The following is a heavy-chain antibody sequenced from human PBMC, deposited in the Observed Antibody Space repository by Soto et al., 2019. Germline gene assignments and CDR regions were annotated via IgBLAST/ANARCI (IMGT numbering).Heavy chain of an antibody. CDR3: ARGPLDYPIPAFDY. J-gene: IGHJ4*02. D-gene: IGHD2-8*01. CDR2: ISTFNSHT. V-gene: IGHV1-18*01. CDR1: GYTFTSYG. Sequence: QVQLLQSGAEVKKPGASVKVSCKASGYTFTSYGISWVRQAPGQGLEWMGWISTFNSHTDYAQKVQGRVAMTTDRSTGTAYRELRSLRSDDTAVYYCARGPLDYPIPAFDYWGQGTLVTVSS.